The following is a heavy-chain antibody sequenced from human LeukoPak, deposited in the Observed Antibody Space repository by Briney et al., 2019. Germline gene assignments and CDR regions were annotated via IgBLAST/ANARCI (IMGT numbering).Heavy chain of an antibody. CDR2: ISGSGGST. CDR3: AKDHYYDSSGYYGH. CDR1: GFTFSSYA. D-gene: IGHD3-22*01. V-gene: IGHV3-23*01. J-gene: IGHJ4*02. Sequence: GGSLRLSCAASGFTFSSYAMSWVRQAPGKGLEWVSAISGSGGSTYYAHSVKGRFTISRDNSKNTLYLQMNSLRAEDTAVYYCAKDHYYDSSGYYGHWGQGTLVTGSS.